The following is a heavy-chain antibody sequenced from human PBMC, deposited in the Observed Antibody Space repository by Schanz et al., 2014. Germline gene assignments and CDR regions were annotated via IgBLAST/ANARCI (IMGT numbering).Heavy chain of an antibody. Sequence: VQLLESGGGLVKPGGSLRLSCTASGFPFSDYFMAWIRQPPGKGLEWVSYISGSSRTIYYADSVKGRFTISRDNAKNSLYLEMNSLRAEDTALYYCARDRRNADLDYWGQGTLVTVSS. D-gene: IGHD1-1*01. J-gene: IGHJ4*02. CDR3: ARDRRNADLDY. CDR2: ISGSSRTI. CDR1: GFPFSDYF. V-gene: IGHV3-11*04.